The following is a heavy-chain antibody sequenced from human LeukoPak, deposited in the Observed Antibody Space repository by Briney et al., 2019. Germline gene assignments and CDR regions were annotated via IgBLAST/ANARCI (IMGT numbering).Heavy chain of an antibody. V-gene: IGHV3-23*01. CDR1: GFTFSSYA. CDR2: ISGSGGST. Sequence: GGSLRLSCAASGFTFSSYAMNWVRRAPGKGLEWVSTISGSGGSTDYADSVKGRFTISRDNSKNTLYLQMNSLRAEDTAVYYCAKVGVGEGYFDYWGQGTLVTVSS. J-gene: IGHJ4*02. D-gene: IGHD1-26*01. CDR3: AKVGVGEGYFDY.